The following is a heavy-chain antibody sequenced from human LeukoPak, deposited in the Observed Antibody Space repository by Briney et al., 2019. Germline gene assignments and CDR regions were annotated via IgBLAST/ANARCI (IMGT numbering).Heavy chain of an antibody. J-gene: IGHJ3*02. CDR1: GGSISSSY. CDR3: ARGYYDARGDSNPFDI. V-gene: IGHV4-59*01. D-gene: IGHD3-22*01. CDR2: TSHSGST. Sequence: PSETLSLTCTVSGGSISSSYWSWIRQPPGRGLDWIGYTSHSGSTNYKPSLKSRVSISVDTSKNQFSLKLTSVTAADTAMYYCARGYYDARGDSNPFDIWGQGTMVTVSS.